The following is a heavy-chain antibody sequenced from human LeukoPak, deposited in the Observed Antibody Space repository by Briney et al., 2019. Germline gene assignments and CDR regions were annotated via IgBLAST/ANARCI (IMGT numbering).Heavy chain of an antibody. Sequence: GASVKVSCKASGYTFTSYGISWVRQAPGQGLEWMGWISAYNGNTNYAQKFQGRVTITADKSTSTAYMELSSLRSEDTAVYYCARDRITMLPAGFDPWGQGTLVTVSS. CDR1: GYTFTSYG. V-gene: IGHV1-18*01. D-gene: IGHD3-10*01. CDR2: ISAYNGNT. CDR3: ARDRITMLPAGFDP. J-gene: IGHJ5*02.